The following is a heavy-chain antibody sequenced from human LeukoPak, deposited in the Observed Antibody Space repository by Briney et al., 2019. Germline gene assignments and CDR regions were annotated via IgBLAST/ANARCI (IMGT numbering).Heavy chain of an antibody. CDR3: ARAGYGGSTTGWFDP. CDR1: GFTFSSYT. CDR2: TSSSSSTI. Sequence: GGSLRLSCAASGFTFSSYTMTWVRQAPGKGLEWVSYTSSSSSTIYYADYVKGRFTISRDNAKNSLYLQMNSLRAEDTAVYYCARAGYGGSTTGWFDPWGQGTLVTVSS. J-gene: IGHJ5*02. D-gene: IGHD4-23*01. V-gene: IGHV3-48*04.